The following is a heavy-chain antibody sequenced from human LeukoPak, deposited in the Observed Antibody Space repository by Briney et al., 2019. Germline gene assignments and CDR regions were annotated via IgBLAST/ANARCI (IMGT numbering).Heavy chain of an antibody. CDR3: AKSNGYGLIDI. CDR1: GGSISSYY. V-gene: IGHV4-59*04. CDR2: IFYSGST. D-gene: IGHD3-10*01. Sequence: SETLSLTCTVSGGSISSYYWGWVRQPPGKALEWIGNIFYSGSTYCSPSLKSRVTISLDTSRNQFSLKLNSVTAADTAVYYCAKSNGYGLIDIWGQGTMVTVSS. J-gene: IGHJ3*02.